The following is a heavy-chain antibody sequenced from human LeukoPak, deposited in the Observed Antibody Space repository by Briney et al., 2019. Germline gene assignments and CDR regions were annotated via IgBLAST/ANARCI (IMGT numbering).Heavy chain of an antibody. CDR3: AKKDREESSGLSWGPKRSLYLGPIDD. D-gene: IGHD3-16*02. V-gene: IGHV3-23*01. CDR1: GFTFRNFA. CDR2: ISGGDGKT. J-gene: IGHJ4*02. Sequence: GGSLRLSCAASGFTFRNFAMSWVRQAPGKGLEWVSSISGGDGKTYYADSVKGRFAISRDNSRKTLYLQMNSLKVDDTAVYYCAKKDREESSGLSWGPKRSLYLGPIDDWGQGTLDIVSS.